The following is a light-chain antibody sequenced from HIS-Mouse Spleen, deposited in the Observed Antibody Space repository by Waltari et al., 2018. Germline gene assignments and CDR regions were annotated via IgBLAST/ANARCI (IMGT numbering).Light chain of an antibody. CDR2: EDN. J-gene: IGLJ2*01. Sequence: NFMLTQPHSVSESPGKTVTISCTRSSGSIASNSVQWYHQRPGSAPTTVIYEDNQRPSGVPDRFSGSIDSSSNSASLTISGLKTEDEADYYCQSYDSSNVVFGGGTKLTVL. V-gene: IGLV6-57*04. CDR1: SGSIASNS. CDR3: QSYDSSNVV.